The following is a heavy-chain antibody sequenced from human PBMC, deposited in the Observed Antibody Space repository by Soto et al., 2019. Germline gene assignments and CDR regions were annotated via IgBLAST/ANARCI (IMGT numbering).Heavy chain of an antibody. CDR1: GFTFSSYA. CDR3: AKRVSSGSFYFDY. J-gene: IGHJ4*02. D-gene: IGHD6-19*01. V-gene: IGHV3-23*01. Sequence: EVQLLESGGALVQPGGSLRLSYAASGFTFSSYAMSWVRQAPGKGLEWVSTFSSTSGNTYYADSVKGRFTISRDNSKSTLYLQMNSLRAEDTAIYYCAKRVSSGSFYFDYWGQGTLVTVSS. CDR2: FSSTSGNT.